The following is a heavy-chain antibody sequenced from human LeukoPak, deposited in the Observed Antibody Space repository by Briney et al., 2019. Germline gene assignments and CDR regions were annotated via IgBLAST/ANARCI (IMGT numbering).Heavy chain of an antibody. J-gene: IGHJ6*03. CDR2: IIPIFGTA. Sequence: SVKVSCKASGGTFSSYAISWVRQAPGQGLEWMGGIIPIFGTANYAQKFQGRVTITTDESTSTAYMELSSLRSEDTAVYYCASTTVTTTPYYYYMDVWGQGTTVTVSS. CDR1: GGTFSSYA. D-gene: IGHD4-11*01. V-gene: IGHV1-69*05. CDR3: ASTTVTTTPYYYYMDV.